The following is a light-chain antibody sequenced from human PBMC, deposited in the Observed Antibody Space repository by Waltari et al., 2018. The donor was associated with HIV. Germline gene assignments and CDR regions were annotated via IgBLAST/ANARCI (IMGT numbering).Light chain of an antibody. CDR2: AAS. Sequence: DIQLTQSPSFLSASVGDRVTITCRASQGISSYLAWYHQKPGKAPKLLIYAASTLQSGVPSRFSGSGSGTEFTLTISSLQPEDFATYYCQQLNTYPYTFGQGTELEIK. J-gene: IGKJ2*01. V-gene: IGKV1-9*01. CDR1: QGISSY. CDR3: QQLNTYPYT.